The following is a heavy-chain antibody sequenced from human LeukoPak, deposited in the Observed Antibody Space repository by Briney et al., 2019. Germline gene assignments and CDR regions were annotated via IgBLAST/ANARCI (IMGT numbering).Heavy chain of an antibody. CDR2: IYHSGST. CDR3: ARGKDFLTPNDAFDI. Sequence: PSQTLSLTCTVSGGSISSGGYYWSWIRQPPGKGLEWIGYIYHSGSTYYNPSLKSRVTISVDTSKNQFFLKLSSVTAADTAVYYCARGKDFLTPNDAFDIWGQGTMVTVSS. D-gene: IGHD3-9*01. CDR1: GGSISSGGYY. J-gene: IGHJ3*02. V-gene: IGHV4-30-2*05.